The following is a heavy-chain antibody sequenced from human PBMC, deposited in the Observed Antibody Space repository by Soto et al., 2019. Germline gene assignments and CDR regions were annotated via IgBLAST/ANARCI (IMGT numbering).Heavy chain of an antibody. CDR3: ARDGYYYDSSGYYYGLNWFDP. CDR2: INAGNGNT. Sequence: ASVKVSCKASGYTFTSYAMHWVRQAPGQRLEWMGWINAGNGNTKYSQKFQGRVTITRDTSASTAYMELSSLRSEDTAVYYCARDGYYYDSSGYYYGLNWFDPRGQGTLVTVSS. J-gene: IGHJ5*02. D-gene: IGHD3-22*01. V-gene: IGHV1-3*01. CDR1: GYTFTSYA.